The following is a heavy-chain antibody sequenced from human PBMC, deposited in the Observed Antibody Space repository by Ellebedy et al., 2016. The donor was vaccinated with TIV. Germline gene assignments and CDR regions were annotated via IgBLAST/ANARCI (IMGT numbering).Heavy chain of an antibody. J-gene: IGHJ3*01. CDR1: GLTFSSHA. D-gene: IGHD4-23*01. CDR2: ITESGGNT. CDR3: ARDPVGVGPAFDV. V-gene: IGHV3-23*01. Sequence: PGGSLRLSCAASGLTFSSHAMSWVRQAPGKGLKWVSSITESGGNTYYADSVKGRFTISRDHSKDTLFLQMNSLRAEDTAIYFCARDPVGVGPAFDVWGQGTMVTVSS.